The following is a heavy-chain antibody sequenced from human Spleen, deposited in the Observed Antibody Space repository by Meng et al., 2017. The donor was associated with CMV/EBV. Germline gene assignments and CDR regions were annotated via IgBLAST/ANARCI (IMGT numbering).Heavy chain of an antibody. CDR3: AKLPDYSDPFDF. V-gene: IGHV4-34*08. CDR2: INHSGST. CDR1: GITVSSSY. Sequence: GSLRLSCAAFGITVSSSYMSWVRQAPGKGLEWIGEINHSGSTNYNPSLKSRVTISVDTSKNQFSLKLSSVTAADTAVYFCAKLPDYSDPFDFWGRGTLVTVSS. J-gene: IGHJ4*02. D-gene: IGHD4/OR15-4a*01.